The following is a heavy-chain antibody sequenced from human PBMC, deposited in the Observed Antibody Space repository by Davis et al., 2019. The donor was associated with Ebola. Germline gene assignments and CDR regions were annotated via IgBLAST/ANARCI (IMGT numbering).Heavy chain of an antibody. J-gene: IGHJ4*02. CDR2: ISAYNGNT. Sequence: ASVKVSCKASGYTFTSYAMNWLRQAPGQGLEWMGWISAYNGNTNYAQKLQGRVTMTTDTSTSTAYMELRSLRSDDTAVYYCARDRWIQLWLKDYWGQGTLVTVSS. D-gene: IGHD5-18*01. CDR1: GYTFTSYA. CDR3: ARDRWIQLWLKDY. V-gene: IGHV1-18*01.